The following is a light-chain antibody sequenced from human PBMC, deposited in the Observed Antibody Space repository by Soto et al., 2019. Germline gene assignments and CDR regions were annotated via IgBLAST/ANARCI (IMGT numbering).Light chain of an antibody. CDR1: QGIGRY. Sequence: QLIQSLYSLSASVGDRVTITCRASQGIGRYLAWYQQKPGKAPKLLIYSASTLQSGVPSGFTGSGSGTDFTLTISSLQPEDFATYYCQQLNSYPITLGQGTRLEIK. CDR3: QQLNSYPIT. V-gene: IGKV1-9*01. J-gene: IGKJ5*01. CDR2: SAS.